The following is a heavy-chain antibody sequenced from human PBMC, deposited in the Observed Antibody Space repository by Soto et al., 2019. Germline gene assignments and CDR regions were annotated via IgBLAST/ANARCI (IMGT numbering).Heavy chain of an antibody. CDR2: ISYDGSNK. D-gene: IGHD6-19*01. CDR3: AKVEVAGYKYYFDY. CDR1: GFTFSSYA. V-gene: IGHV3-30-3*01. Sequence: GGSLRLSCAASGFTFSSYAMHWVRQAPGKGLEWVAVISYDGSNKYYADSVKGRFTISRDNSKNTLYLQMNSLRAGDTAVYYCAKVEVAGYKYYFDYWGQGTLVTVSS. J-gene: IGHJ4*02.